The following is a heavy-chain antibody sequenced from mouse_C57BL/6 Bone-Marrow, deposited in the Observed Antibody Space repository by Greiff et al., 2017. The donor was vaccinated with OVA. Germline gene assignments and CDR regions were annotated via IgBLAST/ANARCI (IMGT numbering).Heavy chain of an antibody. CDR1: GYTFTSYG. V-gene: IGHV1-81*01. J-gene: IGHJ3*01. Sequence: VKLMESGAELARPGASVKLSCKASGYTFTSYGISWVKQRTGQGLEWIGEIYPRSGNTYYNEKFKGKATLTADKSSSTAYMELRSLTSEDSAVYFCARRGNWDEAYWGQGTLVTVSA. D-gene: IGHD4-1*01. CDR2: IYPRSGNT. CDR3: ARRGNWDEAY.